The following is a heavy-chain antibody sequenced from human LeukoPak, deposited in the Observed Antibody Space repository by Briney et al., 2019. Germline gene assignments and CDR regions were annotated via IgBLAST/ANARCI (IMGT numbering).Heavy chain of an antibody. CDR2: INHSGST. Sequence: PSETLSLTCAVYGGSFSGYYWSWIRQPPGKGLEWIGEINHSGSTNYNPSLKSRVTISVDTSKNQFSLKLSSVTAADPAVYYCARGRTSRYCSSTSCYHYYYYGMDVWGQGITVTVSS. CDR3: ARGRTSRYCSSTSCYHYYYYGMDV. CDR1: GGSFSGYY. D-gene: IGHD2-2*01. J-gene: IGHJ6*02. V-gene: IGHV4-34*01.